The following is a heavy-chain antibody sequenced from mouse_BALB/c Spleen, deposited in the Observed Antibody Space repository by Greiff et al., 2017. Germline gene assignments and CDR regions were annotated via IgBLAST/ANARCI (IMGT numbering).Heavy chain of an antibody. CDR2: INPSSGYT. Sequence: VQLQQSAAELARPWASVKMSCKASGYTFTSYTMHWVKQRPGQGLEWIGYINPSSGYTEYNQKFKDKTTLTADKSSSTAYMQLSSLTSEDSAVYYCAGGGFDYWGQGTTLTVSS. J-gene: IGHJ2*01. CDR1: GYTFTSYT. V-gene: IGHV1-4*02. CDR3: AGGGFDY.